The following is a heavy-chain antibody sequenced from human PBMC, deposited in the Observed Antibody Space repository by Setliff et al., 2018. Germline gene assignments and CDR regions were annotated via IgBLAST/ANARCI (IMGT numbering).Heavy chain of an antibody. CDR2: ISGSGGST. Sequence: GGSLRLSCAASGFTFSSYAMSWVRQAPGKGLEWVSAISGSGGSTYYADSVKGRFTISRDNSKNTLYLQMNSLRAEDTAVYYCAKGGALLYYYYGMDVWGQGTTVTVSS. J-gene: IGHJ6*02. V-gene: IGHV3-23*01. D-gene: IGHD2-15*01. CDR1: GFTFSSYA. CDR3: AKGGALLYYYYGMDV.